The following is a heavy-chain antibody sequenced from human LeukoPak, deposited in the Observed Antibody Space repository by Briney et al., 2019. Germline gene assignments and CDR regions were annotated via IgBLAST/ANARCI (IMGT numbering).Heavy chain of an antibody. CDR1: GGSISSGEYY. V-gene: IGHV4-30-4*01. J-gene: IGHJ4*02. CDR2: FSYTGST. Sequence: PSQTLSLACTVSGGSISSGEYYWSWIRQPPGKGLEWIGYFSYTGSTYYNPSVKSRVSISVDTSKNQFSLKLTSVTAADTAVYYCARALNGYFYAFDSWGQGTLVTVSS. CDR3: ARALNGYFYAFDS. D-gene: IGHD2/OR15-2a*01.